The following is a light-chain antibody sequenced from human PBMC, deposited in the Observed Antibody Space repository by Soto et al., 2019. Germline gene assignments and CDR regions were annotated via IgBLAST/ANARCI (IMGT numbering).Light chain of an antibody. CDR3: QQFACSPIT. Sequence: RMSPARRCVSHGERATLSCRATQSVSSGYLAWYQHKPGQAPRLLMSGASSRATGIPDRFSGSGSGTDFTLTICRLEPEDFVVYYCQQFACSPITLGRGTKVDIK. J-gene: IGKJ3*01. CDR1: QSVSSGY. CDR2: GAS. V-gene: IGKV3-20*01.